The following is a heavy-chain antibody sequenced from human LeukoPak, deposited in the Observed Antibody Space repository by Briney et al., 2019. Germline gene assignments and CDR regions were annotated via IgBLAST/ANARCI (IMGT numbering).Heavy chain of an antibody. Sequence: GGSLRLSCAASGFTFSSYAMSWVRQAPGKGLEWVSAIGGSGGSTYYADSVKGRFTISRDNSKNTLYLQMNSLRAEDTAVYYCATGGVAAMVRGVTINWFDPWGQGTLVTVSS. CDR2: IGGSGGST. CDR1: GFTFSSYA. CDR3: ATGGVAAMVRGVTINWFDP. V-gene: IGHV3-23*01. J-gene: IGHJ5*02. D-gene: IGHD3-10*01.